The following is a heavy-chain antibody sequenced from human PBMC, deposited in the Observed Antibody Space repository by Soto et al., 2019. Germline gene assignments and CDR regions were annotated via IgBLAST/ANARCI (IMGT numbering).Heavy chain of an antibody. CDR3: ARDGADYYDSSGYRLYYFDS. V-gene: IGHV4-59*01. CDR1: GGSISSYY. Sequence: PSETLSLTCTVSGGSISSYYWSCIRQPPGKGLEWIGFIYYSGSTNYNPSLKSRVTISVDTSKNQFSLKLSSVTTADTAVYYCARDGADYYDSSGYRLYYFDSWGQGALVTVSS. D-gene: IGHD3-22*01. CDR2: IYYSGST. J-gene: IGHJ4*02.